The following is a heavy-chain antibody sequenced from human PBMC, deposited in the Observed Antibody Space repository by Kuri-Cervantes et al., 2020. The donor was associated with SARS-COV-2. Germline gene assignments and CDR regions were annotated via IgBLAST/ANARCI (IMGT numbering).Heavy chain of an antibody. CDR3: ARERGGKQWLARAGYFQH. V-gene: IGHV1-18*01. CDR2: INPYNVKT. CDR1: GYTFTTYA. J-gene: IGHJ1*01. Sequence: ASVKVSCKASGYTFTTYAINWVRQAPGQGLEWMGWINPYNVKTKYSQKFQGRVTMTTDTSTSTAYMELRSLRSDDTAVYYCARERGGKQWLARAGYFQHWGQGTLVTVSS. D-gene: IGHD6-19*01.